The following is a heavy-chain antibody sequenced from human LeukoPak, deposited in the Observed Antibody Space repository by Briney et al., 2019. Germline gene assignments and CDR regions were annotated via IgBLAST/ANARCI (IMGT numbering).Heavy chain of an antibody. Sequence: SQTLSLTCTVSGGSISSGSYYWSWIRQPPGKGLEWIGYIYYSGSTNYNPSLKSRVTISVDTSKNQFSLKLSSVTAADTAVYYCARGIQLWSLDYWGQGTLVTVSS. CDR1: GGSISSGSYY. CDR2: IYYSGST. D-gene: IGHD5-18*01. CDR3: ARGIQLWSLDY. J-gene: IGHJ4*02. V-gene: IGHV4-61*01.